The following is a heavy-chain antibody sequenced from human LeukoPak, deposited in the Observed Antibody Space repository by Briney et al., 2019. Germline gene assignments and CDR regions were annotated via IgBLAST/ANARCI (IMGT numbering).Heavy chain of an antibody. CDR1: GGTFSSYA. V-gene: IGHV1-69*05. J-gene: IGHJ4*02. CDR3: ARELGIAAAGIFDY. Sequence: SVKVSCKASGGTFSSYAISWVRQAPGQGLEWMGRIIHIFGTANYAQKFQGRVTITTDESTSTAYMELSSLRSEDTAVYYCARELGIAAAGIFDYWGQGTLVTVSS. D-gene: IGHD6-13*01. CDR2: IIHIFGTA.